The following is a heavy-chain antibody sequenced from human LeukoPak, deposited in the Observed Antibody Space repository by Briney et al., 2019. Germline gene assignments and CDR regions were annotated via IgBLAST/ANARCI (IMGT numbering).Heavy chain of an antibody. CDR3: ARRAYYYDSSGHYTAFDY. CDR2: INHSGST. J-gene: IGHJ4*02. Sequence: SETRSLTCAVYGGSFSGYYWGWFRQPPGKGRDWFGEINHSGSTNYNPSLKSRVTISVDTSKNQFSLKLSSVTAADTAVYYCARRAYYYDSSGHYTAFDYWGQGTLVTVSS. V-gene: IGHV4-34*01. CDR1: GGSFSGYY. D-gene: IGHD3-22*01.